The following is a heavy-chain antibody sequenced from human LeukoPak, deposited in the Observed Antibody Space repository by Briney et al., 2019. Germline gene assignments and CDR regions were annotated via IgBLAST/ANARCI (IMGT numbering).Heavy chain of an antibody. CDR2: ISSSSSYI. CDR3: ASSIAVAGPLYFQH. D-gene: IGHD6-19*01. J-gene: IGHJ1*01. CDR1: GFTFSSYS. V-gene: IGHV3-21*04. Sequence: GGSLRLSCAASGFTFSSYSMNWVRQAPGKGLEWVSSISSSSSYIYYADSVKGRFTISRDNAKNSLYLQMNSLRAEDTAVYYCASSIAVAGPLYFQHWGQGTLVTVSS.